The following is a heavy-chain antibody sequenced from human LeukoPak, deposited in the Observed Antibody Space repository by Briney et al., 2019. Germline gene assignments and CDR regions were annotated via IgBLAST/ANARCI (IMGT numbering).Heavy chain of an antibody. CDR2: ISSSSSYI. J-gene: IGHJ4*02. CDR1: GFTFSSYS. D-gene: IGHD3-22*01. V-gene: IGHV3-21*01. Sequence: GGSLRLSCAASGFTFSSYSMNWVRQAPGKGLEWVSSISSSSSYIYYADSVKGRFTISRDNAKNSLYLQMNSLRAEDTAVYYCARDHPLVRYYYDSSGYYDYWGQGTLVTVSS. CDR3: ARDHPLVRYYYDSSGYYDY.